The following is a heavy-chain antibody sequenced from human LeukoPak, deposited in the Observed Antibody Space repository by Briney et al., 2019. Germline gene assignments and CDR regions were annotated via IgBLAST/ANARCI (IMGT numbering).Heavy chain of an antibody. CDR1: GFTLSSYA. V-gene: IGHV3-23*01. CDR3: AKAPHSSYDSSGYYLDY. Sequence: GGSLRLSCAASGFTLSSYAMSRVRQAPGKGLEWVSAISGSGGSTYYADSVKGRFTISRDNSKNTLYLQMNSLRAEDTAVYYCAKAPHSSYDSSGYYLDYWGQGTLVTVSS. D-gene: IGHD3-22*01. CDR2: ISGSGGST. J-gene: IGHJ4*02.